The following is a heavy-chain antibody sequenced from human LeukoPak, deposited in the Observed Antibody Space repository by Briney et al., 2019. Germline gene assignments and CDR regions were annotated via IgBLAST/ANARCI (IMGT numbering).Heavy chain of an antibody. CDR1: GFTFSSYT. J-gene: IGHJ4*02. V-gene: IGHV3-23*01. D-gene: IGHD2-2*01. CDR2: VSGSGGST. CDR3: AASLPNIVVVPATKGPFGY. Sequence: QPGGSLRLSCAASGFTFSSYTMSWVRQAPGKGLGWVSGVSGSGGSTHYADSVKGRFTISRDNSKNTLYLQMNSLRAEDTAVYYCAASLPNIVVVPATKGPFGYWGQGTLVTVSS.